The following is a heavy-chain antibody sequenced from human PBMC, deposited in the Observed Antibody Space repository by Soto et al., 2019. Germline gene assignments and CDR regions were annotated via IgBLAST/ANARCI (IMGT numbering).Heavy chain of an antibody. D-gene: IGHD6-19*01. CDR3: AQDQWLAPFQH. CDR2: ISWDGGST. J-gene: IGHJ1*01. V-gene: IGHV3-43*01. Sequence: EVQLVESGGVVVQPGGSLRLSCAASGFTFDDYTMHWVRQAPGKGLEWVSLISWDGGSTYYADSVKGRFTISRDNSKNSLYLQMNSLRTEDTALYYCAQDQWLAPFQHWGQGTMVTVSS. CDR1: GFTFDDYT.